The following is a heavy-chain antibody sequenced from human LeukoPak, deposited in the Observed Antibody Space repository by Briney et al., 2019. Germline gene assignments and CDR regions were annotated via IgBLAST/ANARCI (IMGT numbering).Heavy chain of an antibody. D-gene: IGHD6-19*01. CDR3: ARERSSGWYFDY. J-gene: IGHJ4*02. CDR2: ISYDGSNK. CDR1: GXTFSSYG. Sequence: GGSLRLSCAASGXTFSSYGMHWVRQAPGKGLEWVAVISYDGSNKYYADSVKGRFTISRDNSKNTLYLQMNSLRAEDTAVYYCARERSSGWYFDYWGQGTLVTVSS. V-gene: IGHV3-30*03.